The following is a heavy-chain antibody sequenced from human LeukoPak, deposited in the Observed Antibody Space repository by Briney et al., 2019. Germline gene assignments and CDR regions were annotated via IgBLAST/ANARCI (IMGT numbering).Heavy chain of an antibody. V-gene: IGHV4-59*01. CDR3: ARDGRAGSLFAY. Sequence: SETLTLTCTVSGGSISGYYWSWIRQPPGKGLEWVGYISYSGSTNYNPSLKSRVTISVDTSKNQFSLKLSSVTAADTAIYYCARDGRAGSLFAYWGQGTLVTVSS. CDR2: ISYSGST. D-gene: IGHD6-19*01. J-gene: IGHJ4*02. CDR1: GGSISGYY.